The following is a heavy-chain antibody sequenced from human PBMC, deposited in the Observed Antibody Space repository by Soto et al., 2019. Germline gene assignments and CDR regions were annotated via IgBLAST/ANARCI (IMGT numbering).Heavy chain of an antibody. CDR2: IIPILGIA. D-gene: IGHD3-10*01. V-gene: IGHV1-69*08. CDR3: ARDQRYYYGSGSYSTEYFQH. CDR1: GGTFSSYT. Sequence: QVQLVQSGAEVKKPGSSVKVSCKASGGTFSSYTISWVRQAPGQGLEWMGRIIPILGIANYAQKFQGRVTSTADKSTSTAYMELSSLRSEDTAVYYCARDQRYYYGSGSYSTEYFQHWGQGTLVTVSS. J-gene: IGHJ1*01.